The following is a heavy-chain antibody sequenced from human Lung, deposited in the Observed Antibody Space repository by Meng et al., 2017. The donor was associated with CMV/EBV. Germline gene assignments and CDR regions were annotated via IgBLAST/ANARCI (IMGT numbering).Heavy chain of an antibody. D-gene: IGHD2-15*01. J-gene: IGHJ4*02. CDR1: GSPFTGHY. CDR2: INPNSGRT. V-gene: IGHV1-2*04. CDR3: ATSRCSGGSCQIDY. Sequence: SGSPFTGHYMPWVRQAPGQGLEWMGWINPNSGRTNYAEKFQDWVTMSRDTSISTAYMELSGLKSDDTAVYYCATSRCSGGSCQIDYWGQGSLVTVSS.